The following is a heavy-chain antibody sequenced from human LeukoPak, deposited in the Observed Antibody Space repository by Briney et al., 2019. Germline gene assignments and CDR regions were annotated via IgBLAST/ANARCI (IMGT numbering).Heavy chain of an antibody. CDR1: GGSISSSSYY. Sequence: SETLSLTCTVSGGSISSSSYYWGWIRQPPGKGLEWIGSIYYSGSTYYNPSLKSRVTISVDTSRNQFSLKLSSVTAADTAVYYCARRATTLYYYYMDVWGKGTTVTVSS. D-gene: IGHD4-17*01. CDR3: ARRATTLYYYYMDV. V-gene: IGHV4-39*07. CDR2: IYYSGST. J-gene: IGHJ6*03.